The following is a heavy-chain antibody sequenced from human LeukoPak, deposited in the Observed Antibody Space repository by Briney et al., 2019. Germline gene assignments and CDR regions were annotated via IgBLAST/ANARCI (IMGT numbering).Heavy chain of an antibody. CDR2: INPKSGGT. J-gene: IGHJ6*03. D-gene: IGHD6-6*01. CDR3: ARGIAARPIAYYYYYYMDV. Sequence: ASVKVSCKAFGYTFTGYYMYWVRQAPGQGLEWMGWINPKSGGTNYAQNFQGRVTMTRDTSITTAYMELSSLRSDDTAVYYCARGIAARPIAYYYYYYMDVWGKGTTVTVSS. CDR1: GYTFTGYY. V-gene: IGHV1-2*02.